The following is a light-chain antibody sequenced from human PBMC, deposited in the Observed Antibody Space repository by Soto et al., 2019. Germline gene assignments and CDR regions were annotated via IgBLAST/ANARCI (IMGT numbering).Light chain of an antibody. CDR2: GAS. J-gene: IGKJ3*01. V-gene: IGKV3D-15*01. CDR1: QSVSTK. Sequence: MVMTQSPATLSVSPGERATLSCRASQSVSTKLAWYQQKPGQAPRLLIYGASTRATGIPARFSGSGSGTDFTRSISRLQSKDFAVYYCQQYNNLPYTFGPGTRVDIK. CDR3: QQYNNLPYT.